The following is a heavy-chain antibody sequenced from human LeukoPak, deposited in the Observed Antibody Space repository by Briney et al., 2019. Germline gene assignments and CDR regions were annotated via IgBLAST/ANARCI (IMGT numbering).Heavy chain of an antibody. CDR2: IYYSGST. Sequence: SETLSFTCTVSGGSISSGDYYWSWIRQPPGKGLEWIGYIYYSGSTYYNPSLKSRVTISVDTSKNQFSLKLSSVTAADTAVYYCASHGRSGYFDYWGQGTLVTVSS. J-gene: IGHJ4*02. D-gene: IGHD3-22*01. CDR3: ASHGRSGYFDY. CDR1: GGSISSGDYY. V-gene: IGHV4-30-4*01.